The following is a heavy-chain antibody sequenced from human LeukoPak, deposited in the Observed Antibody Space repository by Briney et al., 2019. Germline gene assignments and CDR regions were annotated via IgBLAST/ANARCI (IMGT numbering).Heavy chain of an antibody. J-gene: IGHJ3*02. CDR1: GGTFSSYA. D-gene: IGHD3-22*01. CDR3: ARPYYESSGLYVDAFDI. V-gene: IGHV1-69*05. CDR2: IIPIFGTA. Sequence: SVKVSCKASGGTFSSYAISWVRQAPGQGLEWMGRIIPIFGTANYAQKFQGRVTITTDESTSTAYMELSSLRSDDTAVYYCARPYYESSGLYVDAFDIWGQGTMVTVSS.